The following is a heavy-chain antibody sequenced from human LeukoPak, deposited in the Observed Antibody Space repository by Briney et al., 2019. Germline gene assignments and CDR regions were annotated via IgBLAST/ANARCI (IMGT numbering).Heavy chain of an antibody. Sequence: GASVKVSRKASGGTFSSYAISWVRQAPGQGLEWMGRIIPILGIANYAQKFQGRVTITADKSTSTAYMELSSLRSEDTAVYYCAGAAVATISYYYYGMDVWGQGTTVTVSS. D-gene: IGHD5-12*01. CDR2: IIPILGIA. CDR3: AGAAVATISYYYYGMDV. CDR1: GGTFSSYA. J-gene: IGHJ6*02. V-gene: IGHV1-69*04.